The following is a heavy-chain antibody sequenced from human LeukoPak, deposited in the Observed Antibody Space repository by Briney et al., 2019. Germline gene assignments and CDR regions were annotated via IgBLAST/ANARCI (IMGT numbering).Heavy chain of an antibody. Sequence: PGGSLRLSCVGSGFSFSDRYMIWVRQAPGKGLEWVSVIYSGGSTYYADSVKGRFTISRDNSKNTLYLQMNSLRAEDTAVYYCARFHTEYSSSNDAFDIWGQGTMVTVSS. CDR1: GFSFSDRY. CDR2: IYSGGST. J-gene: IGHJ3*02. V-gene: IGHV3-53*01. CDR3: ARFHTEYSSSNDAFDI. D-gene: IGHD6-6*01.